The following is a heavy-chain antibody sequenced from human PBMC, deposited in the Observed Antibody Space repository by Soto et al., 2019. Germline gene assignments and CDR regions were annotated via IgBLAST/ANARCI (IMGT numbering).Heavy chain of an antibody. D-gene: IGHD3-10*01. V-gene: IGHV1-8*01. CDR1: GNSLPSYD. J-gene: IGHJ4*02. Sequence: DSVKVSFKAAGNSLPSYDSNWVRQTTGHGLEWMGWINPNSGNIGYAQKFQGRVTMTRDTAIRTAYMEVSRLRSDDTAVYYCARGRASGSYYLLDYWGQGTLVTVS. CDR2: INPNSGNI. CDR3: ARGRASGSYYLLDY.